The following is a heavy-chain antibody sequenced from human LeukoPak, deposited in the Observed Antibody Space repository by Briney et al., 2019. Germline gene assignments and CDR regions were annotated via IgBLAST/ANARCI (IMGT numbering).Heavy chain of an antibody. Sequence: GGSLRLSCAASGFTFSSYSMNWVRQAPGKGLEWVSSISSSSSYIYYADSVKGRFTISRDNAKNSLYLQKNSLRAEDTAVYYCARDDSVRFGDANGMDVWGKGTTVTVSS. CDR3: ARDDSVRFGDANGMDV. CDR2: ISSSSSYI. V-gene: IGHV3-21*01. CDR1: GFTFSSYS. J-gene: IGHJ6*04. D-gene: IGHD3-10*01.